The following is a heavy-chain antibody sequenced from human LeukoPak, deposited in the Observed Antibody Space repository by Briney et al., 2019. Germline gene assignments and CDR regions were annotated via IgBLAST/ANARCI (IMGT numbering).Heavy chain of an antibody. V-gene: IGHV4-31*03. CDR3: ARITIFGVVPGMDV. CDR2: IYYSGST. J-gene: IGHJ6*02. D-gene: IGHD3-3*01. CDR1: GGSISSGGYY. Sequence: SQTLSLTCTVSGGSISSGGYYWSWIRQHPGKGLEWIGYIYYSGSTYYNPSLKSRVTISVDTSKNQFSLKLSSVTAADTAVYYCARITIFGVVPGMDVWGQGTTVTVSS.